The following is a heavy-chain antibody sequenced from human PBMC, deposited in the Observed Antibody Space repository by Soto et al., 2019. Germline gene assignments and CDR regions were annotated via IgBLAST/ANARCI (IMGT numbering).Heavy chain of an antibody. CDR2: IKQDGSEK. J-gene: IGHJ6*02. CDR1: GFTFSSYW. CDR3: ARENPHGYDFWSGYYPDYYYYGMDV. Sequence: SGVSLRLSCAASGFTFSSYWMSWVRQAPGKGLEWVANIKQDGSEKYYVDSVKGRFTISRDNAKNSLYLQMNSLRAEDTAVYYCARENPHGYDFWSGYYPDYYYYGMDVWGQGTTVTVSS. D-gene: IGHD3-3*01. V-gene: IGHV3-7*03.